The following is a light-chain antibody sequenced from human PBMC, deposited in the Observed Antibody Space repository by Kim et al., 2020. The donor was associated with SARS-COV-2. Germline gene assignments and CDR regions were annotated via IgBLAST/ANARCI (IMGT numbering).Light chain of an antibody. CDR2: AAS. CDR1: QGINTY. CDR3: QQLKSYPIT. Sequence: DIQLTQSPSFLSASVGDRVTITCRASQGINTYLAWYQEKPGKAPKLLIYAASTLQSGVPSRFSGSGSGTEFTLTISSLQAEDLASYYCQQLKSYPITFGQGTRLEIK. V-gene: IGKV1-9*01. J-gene: IGKJ5*01.